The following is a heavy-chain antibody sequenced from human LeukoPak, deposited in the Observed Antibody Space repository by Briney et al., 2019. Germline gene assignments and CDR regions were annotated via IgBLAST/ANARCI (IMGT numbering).Heavy chain of an antibody. CDR3: ARGVDSVYYYYYYMDV. V-gene: IGHV1-69*05. CDR1: GGTFSSYA. CDR2: IIPIFGTA. Sequence: ASVKVSCKASGGTFSSYAISRVRQAPGQGLEWMGGIIPIFGTANYAQKFQGRVTITTDESTSTAYMELSSLRSEDTAVYYCARGVDSVYYYYYYMDVWGEGTTVTVSS. D-gene: IGHD3/OR15-3a*01. J-gene: IGHJ6*03.